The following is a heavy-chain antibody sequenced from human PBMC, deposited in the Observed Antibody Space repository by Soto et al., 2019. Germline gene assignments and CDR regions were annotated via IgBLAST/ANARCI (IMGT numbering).Heavy chain of an antibody. J-gene: IGHJ4*02. D-gene: IGHD6-19*01. CDR3: ARVSGSSRMYYFDY. V-gene: IGHV3-21*01. Sequence: EVQLVESGGGLVKPGGSLRLSCAASGFTFSSYSMNWVRQAPGKGLEWVSSISSSSSYIYYADSVKGQFTISRDNAKNSLYLQMNSLRAEDTAVYYCARVSGSSRMYYFDYWGQGTLVTVSS. CDR1: GFTFSSYS. CDR2: ISSSSSYI.